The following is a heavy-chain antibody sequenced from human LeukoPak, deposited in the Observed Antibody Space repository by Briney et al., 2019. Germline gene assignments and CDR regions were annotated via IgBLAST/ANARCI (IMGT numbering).Heavy chain of an antibody. CDR2: IWYDGSNK. Sequence: GGSLRLSCAASGXTFNNYGMHWVRQAPGKGLEWVAAIWYDGSNKYYADSVKGRFTISRDNSKNTLYLQMNRLRAEDTALYYCARGQEYYYDSSAYSKFDYWGQGTLVTVSS. V-gene: IGHV3-33*01. D-gene: IGHD3-22*01. J-gene: IGHJ4*02. CDR1: GXTFNNYG. CDR3: ARGQEYYYDSSAYSKFDY.